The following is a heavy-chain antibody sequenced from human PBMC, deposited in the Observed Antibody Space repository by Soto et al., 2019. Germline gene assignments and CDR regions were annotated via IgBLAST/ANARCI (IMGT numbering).Heavy chain of an antibody. Sequence: SETLSLTCTVSGGSISSGDYYWSWIRQPPGKGLEWIGYIYYSGSTYYNPSLKSRVTISVDTSKNQFSLKLSSVTAADTAVYYCARADGTPRAFRYYYDSSGYLWGQGTLVTVSS. V-gene: IGHV4-30-4*01. J-gene: IGHJ4*02. D-gene: IGHD3-22*01. CDR2: IYYSGST. CDR3: ARADGTPRAFRYYYDSSGYL. CDR1: GGSISSGDYY.